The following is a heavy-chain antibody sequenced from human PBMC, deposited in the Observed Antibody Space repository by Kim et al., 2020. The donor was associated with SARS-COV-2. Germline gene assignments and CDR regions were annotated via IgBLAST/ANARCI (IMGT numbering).Heavy chain of an antibody. D-gene: IGHD5-18*01. CDR2: IYYSGST. CDR3: ARPSLGAYSSRDY. CDR1: GGSISSSSYY. J-gene: IGHJ4*02. V-gene: IGHV4-39*01. Sequence: SETLSLTCTVSGGSISSSSYYWGWIRQPPGKGLEWIGSIYYSGSTYYNPSLKSRVTISVDTSKNQFSLKLSSVTAADTAVYYCARPSLGAYSSRDYWGQGTLVTVSS.